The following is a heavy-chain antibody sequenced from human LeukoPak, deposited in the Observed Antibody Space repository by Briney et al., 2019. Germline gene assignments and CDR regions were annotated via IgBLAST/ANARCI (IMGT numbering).Heavy chain of an antibody. Sequence: GGSLRLSCAASGFTFSSYAMNWVRQAPGKGLEWVSAISSSGISTYYADSVKGRFTISRDNSKNTLYFQMNSLRAEDTAVYYCARVTGDPILYFYYYMDVWGKGTTVTISS. D-gene: IGHD2-21*01. CDR3: ARVTGDPILYFYYYMDV. CDR1: GFTFSSYA. J-gene: IGHJ6*03. V-gene: IGHV3-23*01. CDR2: ISSSGIST.